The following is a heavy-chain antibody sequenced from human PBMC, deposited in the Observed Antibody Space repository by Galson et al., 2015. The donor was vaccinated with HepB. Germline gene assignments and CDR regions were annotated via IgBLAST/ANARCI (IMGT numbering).Heavy chain of an antibody. J-gene: IGHJ4*02. CDR3: ARHDVLGYSSAWYYFDS. D-gene: IGHD6-13*01. Sequence: ETLSLTCTVSGDSISTYYWSWIRQPPGKGLEWIGYLYYYGSPNYNPSLKSRVTIPIDTSKNQFPLNLNSVTAADTAVYYCARHDVLGYSSAWYYFDSWGQGTLVTVSS. CDR1: GDSISTYY. V-gene: IGHV4-59*08. CDR2: LYYYGSP.